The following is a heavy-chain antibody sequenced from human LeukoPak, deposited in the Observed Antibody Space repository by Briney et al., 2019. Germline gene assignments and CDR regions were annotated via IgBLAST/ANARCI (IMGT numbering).Heavy chain of an antibody. V-gene: IGHV1-18*01. J-gene: IGHJ4*02. CDR2: ISAYNGNT. CDR1: GYTFTSYG. D-gene: IGHD3-10*01. CDR3: ARADPTSEHYGSGSYYCAFDY. Sequence: GASVKVSCKASGYTFTSYGISWGRQAPGQGLEWMGWISAYNGNTNYAQKLQGRVTMTTDTSTSTAYMELRSLRSDDTAVYYCARADPTSEHYGSGSYYCAFDYWGQGTLVTVSS.